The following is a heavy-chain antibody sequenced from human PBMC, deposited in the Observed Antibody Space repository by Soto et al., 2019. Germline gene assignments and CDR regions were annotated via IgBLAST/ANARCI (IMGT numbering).Heavy chain of an antibody. CDR3: ATSPLSIVVVTALPGWFDP. Sequence: ASETLSLTCAVSNYSIRSDYFWGWIRQPPGKGLEWIGGFYHSGITYYNPSLKSRVTILVDTSKNQFSLKLRSVTAADTAVYYCATSPLSIVVVTALPGWFDPWGQGTLVTVSS. V-gene: IGHV4-38-2*01. J-gene: IGHJ5*02. CDR1: NYSIRSDYF. CDR2: FYHSGIT. D-gene: IGHD2-21*02.